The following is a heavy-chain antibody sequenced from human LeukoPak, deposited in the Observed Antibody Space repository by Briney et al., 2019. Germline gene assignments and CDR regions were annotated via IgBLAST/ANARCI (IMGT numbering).Heavy chain of an antibody. CDR3: GRWYEY. Sequence: PSETLSLICSVSGGSLSGHYWSWFRQPPGKGLEWIGYFYYSGSTNYHPSLKSRVTISVDTSKNQFSLKLTSVTAADTAVYHCGRWYEYWGQGSLVTVTS. V-gene: IGHV4-59*11. CDR1: GGSLSGHY. CDR2: FYYSGST. D-gene: IGHD2-15*01. J-gene: IGHJ4*02.